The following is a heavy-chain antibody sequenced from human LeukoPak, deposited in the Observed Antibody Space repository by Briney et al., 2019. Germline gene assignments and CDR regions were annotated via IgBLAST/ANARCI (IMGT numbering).Heavy chain of an antibody. D-gene: IGHD6-13*01. CDR3: ASVPIVSSSWPLGGWFDP. CDR1: GGSINSGGYY. Sequence: SQTLSLTCTVSGGSINSGGYYWSWIRQPPGKGLEWIGYIYHSGSTYYNPSLKSRVTISVDRSKNQFSLKLSSVTAADTAVYYCASVPIVSSSWPLGGWFDPWGQGTLVTVSS. V-gene: IGHV4-30-2*01. CDR2: IYHSGST. J-gene: IGHJ5*02.